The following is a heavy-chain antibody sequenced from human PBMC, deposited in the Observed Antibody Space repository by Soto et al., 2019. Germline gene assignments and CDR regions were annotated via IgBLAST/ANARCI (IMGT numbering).Heavy chain of an antibody. CDR2: ISGDGSGT. D-gene: IGHD1-7*01. CDR1: EFTFRSYW. Sequence: PVGSLRLSCAASEFTFRSYWMYWVRQSPGKGLVWVSRISGDGSGTNYADSVKGRFTISRDNAKNTVYLQIDSLRAEDTAVYYCARSLPGTYGAFDLWGQGTMVTVSS. J-gene: IGHJ3*01. CDR3: ARSLPGTYGAFDL. V-gene: IGHV3-74*01.